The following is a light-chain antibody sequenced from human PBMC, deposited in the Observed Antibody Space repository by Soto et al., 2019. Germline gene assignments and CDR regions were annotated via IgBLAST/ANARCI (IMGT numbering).Light chain of an antibody. CDR1: QSISGNY. Sequence: EVVLTQSPGTLSLSPGERVTLSCRASQSISGNYLAWYQHKPGQAPRLLISGTYTRATGITDRFSGRGSGINFSLTVSSLEPGDFAVYCCQHHGVSLPFTFGQGTRLE. J-gene: IGKJ5*01. CDR2: GTY. CDR3: QHHGVSLPFT. V-gene: IGKV3-20*01.